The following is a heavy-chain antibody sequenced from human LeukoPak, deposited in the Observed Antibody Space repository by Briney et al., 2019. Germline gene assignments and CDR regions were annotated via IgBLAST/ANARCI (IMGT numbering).Heavy chain of an antibody. V-gene: IGHV6-1*01. D-gene: IGHD6-19*01. J-gene: IGHJ5*02. Sequence: SQTLSLTCAISGDSVSSNSAAWNWIRQSSSRGLEWLGRTYYRSKWYNDYAVSVKSRITINPDTSKNQFSLQLNSVTPEDTAVYYCARDEVLSVAGTVRQSNWFDPWGQGTLVTVSS. CDR2: TYYRSKWYN. CDR1: GDSVSSNSAA. CDR3: ARDEVLSVAGTVRQSNWFDP.